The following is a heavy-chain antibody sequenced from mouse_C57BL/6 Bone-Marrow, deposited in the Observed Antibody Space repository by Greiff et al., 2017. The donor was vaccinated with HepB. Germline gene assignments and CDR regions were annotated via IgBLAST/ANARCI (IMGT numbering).Heavy chain of an antibody. Sequence: VQLQQSGAELVRPGTSVKVSCKASGYAFTNYLIEWVKQRPGQGLEWIGVINPGSGGTNYNEKFKGKATLTADKSSSTAYMQLSSLTSEDSAVYFCARRWLRLHFDYWGQGTTLTVSS. CDR1: GYAFTNYL. CDR2: INPGSGGT. CDR3: ARRWLRLHFDY. J-gene: IGHJ2*01. V-gene: IGHV1-54*01. D-gene: IGHD2-2*01.